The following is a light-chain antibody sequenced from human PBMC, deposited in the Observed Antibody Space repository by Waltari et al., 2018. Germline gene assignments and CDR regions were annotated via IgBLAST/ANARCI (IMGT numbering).Light chain of an antibody. CDR3: QTWGTGIQV. CDR2: VNSDGSH. V-gene: IGLV4-69*01. J-gene: IGLJ2*01. Sequence: QLVLTQSPSASASLGASVKLTCTLSSGHSSYAIAWHQQQPEKGPRYLMKVNSDGSHKKGDGIPARFSGSSSGTERYLTISSLQSEDEADYYFQTWGTGIQVFGGGTKLTVL. CDR1: SGHSSYA.